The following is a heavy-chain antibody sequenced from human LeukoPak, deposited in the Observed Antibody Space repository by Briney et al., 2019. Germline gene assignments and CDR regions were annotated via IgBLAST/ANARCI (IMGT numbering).Heavy chain of an antibody. CDR1: GYSISSGYY. J-gene: IGHJ4*02. V-gene: IGHV4-38-2*02. D-gene: IGHD1-26*01. CDR2: IYHSGST. CDR3: ARDLEL. Sequence: PSETLSLTCTVPGYSISSGYYWGWIRQPPGKGLEWIGSIYHSGSTYYNPSLKSRVTISVDTSKNQFSLKLSSVTAADTAVYYCARDLELWGQGTLVTVSS.